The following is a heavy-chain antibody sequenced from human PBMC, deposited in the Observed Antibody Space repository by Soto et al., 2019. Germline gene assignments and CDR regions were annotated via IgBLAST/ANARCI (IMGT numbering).Heavy chain of an antibody. J-gene: IGHJ3*02. CDR3: ASPHCSSTSCLTPDAFDI. Sequence: PGASLKISCKGSGYSFTSYWIGWVRQMPGKGLEWMGIIYPGDSDTRYSPSFQGQVTISADKSISTAYLQWSSPKASDTAMYYCASPHCSSTSCLTPDAFDIWGQGTMVTVSS. CDR2: IYPGDSDT. CDR1: GYSFTSYW. V-gene: IGHV5-51*01. D-gene: IGHD2-2*01.